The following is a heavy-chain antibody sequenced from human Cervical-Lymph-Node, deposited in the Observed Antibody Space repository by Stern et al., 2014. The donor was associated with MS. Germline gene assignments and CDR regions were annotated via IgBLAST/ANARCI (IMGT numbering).Heavy chain of an antibody. CDR2: LNPNSGYT. J-gene: IGHJ4*02. V-gene: IGHV1-8*01. CDR3: ARGCRVEFPSYFLDY. CDR1: GYTFTSYD. D-gene: IGHD1-1*01. Sequence: QVQLVESGAEVKEPGASVKVSCKASGYTFTSYDIHWVRQAPGHGLEWMGFLNPNSGYTDYAQNVKGRVTMTMNTSISTAYMDLSSLRSDDTAVYYCARGCRVEFPSYFLDYWGRGTLVTVSS.